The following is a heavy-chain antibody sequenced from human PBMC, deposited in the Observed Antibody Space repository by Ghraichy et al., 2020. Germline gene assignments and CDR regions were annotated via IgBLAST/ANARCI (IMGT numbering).Heavy chain of an antibody. CDR2: IYYSGST. D-gene: IGHD3-3*01. CDR1: GASIESHY. V-gene: IGHV4-59*11. J-gene: IGHJ5*02. Sequence: SETLSLTCSVSGASIESHYWSSIRQPPGKGLEWIGYIYYSGSTKYNPSLKSRVTISADTSKNEISLKLTSVTAADTAVYYCARDGSWDSWNGRYKWEWIDPWGQGSLVTVSS. CDR3: ARDGSWDSWNGRYKWEWIDP.